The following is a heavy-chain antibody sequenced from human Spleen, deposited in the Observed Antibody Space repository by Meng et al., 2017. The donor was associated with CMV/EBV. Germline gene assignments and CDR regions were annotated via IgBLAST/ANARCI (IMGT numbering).Heavy chain of an antibody. J-gene: IGHJ5*02. CDR3: AKDYCSGGSCTNWFDP. Sequence: SGFTFSSYSMNWVRQAPGKGLEWVSSISSSSSYIYYADSVKGRFTISRDNAKNSLYLQMNSLRAEDTAVYYCAKDYCSGGSCTNWFDPWGQGTLVTVSS. V-gene: IGHV3-21*01. D-gene: IGHD2-15*01. CDR1: GFTFSSYS. CDR2: ISSSSSYI.